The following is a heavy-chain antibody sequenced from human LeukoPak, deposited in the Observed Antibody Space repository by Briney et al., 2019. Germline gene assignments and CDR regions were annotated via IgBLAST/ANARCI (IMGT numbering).Heavy chain of an antibody. CDR3: ARRYRSSGLGAFDI. V-gene: IGHV1-2*02. D-gene: IGHD6-19*01. CDR2: INPNSGGT. Sequence: ASVKVSCKASGYTFTGYYMHWVRQAPGQGLEWMGWINPNSGGTNYAQKFQGRVTMTRDTSISTAYMELSRLRSDDTAVYYCARRYRSSGLGAFDIWGQGTMVTVSS. J-gene: IGHJ3*02. CDR1: GYTFTGYY.